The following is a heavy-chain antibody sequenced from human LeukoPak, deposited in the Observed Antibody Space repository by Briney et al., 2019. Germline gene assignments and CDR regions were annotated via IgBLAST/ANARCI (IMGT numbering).Heavy chain of an antibody. CDR3: AKRGVVIRVILVGFHKQAYYFDS. CDR1: GITLSNYG. Sequence: GGSLRLSCALSGITLSNYGMSWVRQAPGKGLDWDAGNTNYADSVKGRFTIYRDNPKNSLYLQMNSLRAEDTAVYFCAKRGVVIRVILVGFHKQAYYFDSWGQGALVTVSS. J-gene: IGHJ4*02. D-gene: IGHD3-22*01. CDR2: NT. V-gene: IGHV3-23*01.